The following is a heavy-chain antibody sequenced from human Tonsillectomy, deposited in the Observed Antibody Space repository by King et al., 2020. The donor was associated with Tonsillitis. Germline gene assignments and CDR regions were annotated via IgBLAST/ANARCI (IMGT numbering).Heavy chain of an antibody. CDR3: ARRGSGYGGYFDY. V-gene: IGHV4-39*01. CDR2: IYYSGST. D-gene: IGHD5-12*01. J-gene: IGHJ4*02. Sequence: QLQESGPGLVKPSETLSLTCTVSGGSISSSSYYWGWIRQPPGKGLEWIGSIYYSGSTYYNPALKSRGTISVDTSKNQFSLKLSSVTAADTAVYFCARRGSGYGGYFDYWGQGTLVTVSS. CDR1: GGSISSSSYY.